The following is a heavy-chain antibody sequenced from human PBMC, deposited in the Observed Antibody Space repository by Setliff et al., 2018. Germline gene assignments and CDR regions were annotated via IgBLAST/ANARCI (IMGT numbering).Heavy chain of an antibody. D-gene: IGHD6-19*01. CDR1: GGTFSTYA. Sequence: SVKVSCKASGGTFSTYAINWVRQAPGQGLEWMGGIIPILGIANYAQKFQGRVTITTDESTSTAYMELSSLRSEDTAVYYCAREGGAYSSGGYYFDYWGQGTLVTVSS. J-gene: IGHJ4*02. CDR2: IIPILGIA. V-gene: IGHV1-69*10. CDR3: AREGGAYSSGGYYFDY.